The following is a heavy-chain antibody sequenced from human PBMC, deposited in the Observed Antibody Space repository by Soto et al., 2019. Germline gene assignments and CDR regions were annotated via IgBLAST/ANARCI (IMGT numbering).Heavy chain of an antibody. CDR3: ARSPIFGVVRNWFDP. V-gene: IGHV1-18*04. CDR1: GYTFTSYG. CDR2: ISAYNGNT. Sequence: GASVKVSCKASGYTFTSYGISWVRQAAGQGVEWMGWISAYNGNTNYAQKLQGRVTMTTDTSTRTAYMELRSLRSDDTAVYYCARSPIFGVVRNWFDPWGEGTLVTVSS. D-gene: IGHD3-3*01. J-gene: IGHJ5*02.